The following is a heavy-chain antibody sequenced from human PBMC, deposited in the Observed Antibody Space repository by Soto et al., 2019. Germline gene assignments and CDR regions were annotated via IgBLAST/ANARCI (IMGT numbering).Heavy chain of an antibody. D-gene: IGHD3-22*01. CDR3: ARRANYYDSSGYPFDY. CDR1: GGSISSSSYY. V-gene: IGHV4-39*01. Sequence: SETLSLTCTVSGGSISSSSYYWGWIRQPPGKGLEWIGSIYYSGSTYYNPSLKSRVTISVDTSKNQFSLKLSSVTAADTAVYYCARRANYYDSSGYPFDYWGQGTLVTV. J-gene: IGHJ4*02. CDR2: IYYSGST.